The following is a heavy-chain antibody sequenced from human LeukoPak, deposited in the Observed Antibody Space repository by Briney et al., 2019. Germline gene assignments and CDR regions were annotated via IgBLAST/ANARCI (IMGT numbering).Heavy chain of an antibody. V-gene: IGHV4-34*01. CDR3: ARTVTPYYYDSSGYYYEGPKYFDY. Sequence: SETLSLTCAVYAGSFSGYYWSWIRQRPRKGLKCIGEINHSGRTSYNPFLNSRVTISVDTSKNPFSLKLSSVTAADAALYYCARTVTPYYYDSSGYYYEGPKYFDYWGQGTLVTVSS. CDR2: INHSGRT. J-gene: IGHJ4*02. CDR1: AGSFSGYY. D-gene: IGHD3-22*01.